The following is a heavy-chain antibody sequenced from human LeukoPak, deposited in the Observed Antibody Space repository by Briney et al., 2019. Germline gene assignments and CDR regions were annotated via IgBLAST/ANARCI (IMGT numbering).Heavy chain of an antibody. CDR3: APRRIPVAGNQSDY. CDR1: GFTFSSYS. V-gene: IGHV3-48*04. CDR2: ISSTSSTI. D-gene: IGHD6-19*01. J-gene: IGHJ4*02. Sequence: PGGSMRLSCAASGFTFSSYSMNWVRQAPGKGLEWVSYISSTSSTIYYADSVKGRFTISRDNAKNSLYLQMNNLRAEDTAVYYCAPRRIPVAGNQSDYWGQGTLVTVSS.